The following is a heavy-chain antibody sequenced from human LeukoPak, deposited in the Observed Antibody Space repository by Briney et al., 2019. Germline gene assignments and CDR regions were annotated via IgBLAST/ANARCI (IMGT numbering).Heavy chain of an antibody. CDR3: AGLEGRYSTDWFYFFDY. J-gene: IGHJ4*02. V-gene: IGHV4-4*02. CDR2: MYLGGTT. CDR1: GGSISSLNL. Sequence: SSETLSLTCIVSGGSISSLNLWSWLRQPPGKGLEWIGEMYLGGTTNFNPSLKSRVTILIDKSKNQLSLQLTSVTAADTAVYYCAGLEGRYSTDWFYFFDYWGQGALVTVSS. D-gene: IGHD6-19*01.